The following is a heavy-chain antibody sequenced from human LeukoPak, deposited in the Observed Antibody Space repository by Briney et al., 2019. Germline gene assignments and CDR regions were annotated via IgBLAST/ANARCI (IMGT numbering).Heavy chain of an antibody. J-gene: IGHJ5*02. D-gene: IGHD2-21*02. CDR2: INPSGGST. CDR3: ARRVVVTAIRAGRNWFDP. V-gene: IGHV1-46*01. CDR1: GYTFTSYY. Sequence: EASVKVSCKASGYTFTSYYMHWVRQTPGQGLEWMGIINPSGGSTSYAQKFQGRVTMTRDMSTSTVYMELNSLRSEDTAVYYCARRVVVTAIRAGRNWFDPWGQGTLVTVSS.